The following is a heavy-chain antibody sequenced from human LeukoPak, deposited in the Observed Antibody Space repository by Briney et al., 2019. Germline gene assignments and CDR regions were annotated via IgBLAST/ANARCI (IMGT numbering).Heavy chain of an antibody. V-gene: IGHV3-23*01. CDR3: AKGTFDFWSGYPRIWDY. CDR1: GFTFSSYA. D-gene: IGHD3-3*01. Sequence: GGSLRLSCAASGFTFSSYAMSWVRQAPGKGLEWVSAISGSGGSTYYADSVKGRFTISRDNSKNTLYLQMNSLGAEDTAVYYCAKGTFDFWSGYPRIWDYWGQGTLVTVSS. J-gene: IGHJ4*02. CDR2: ISGSGGST.